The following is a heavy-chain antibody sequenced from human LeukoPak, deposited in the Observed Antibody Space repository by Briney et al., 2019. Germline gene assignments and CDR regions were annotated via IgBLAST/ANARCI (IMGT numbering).Heavy chain of an antibody. D-gene: IGHD2-21*01. Sequence: SETLSLTCPVSTGSPNTYYWSWLRQSPGKGLEGIGHIYHSGSTDYNPSVKCRVIISIDMAKKEFSLKLTSVTVADTAMYYCARLRWHMLAPYFGHWGQGAFVIVSS. J-gene: IGHJ4*02. CDR2: IYHSGST. V-gene: IGHV4-59*01. CDR3: ARLRWHMLAPYFGH. CDR1: TGSPNTYY.